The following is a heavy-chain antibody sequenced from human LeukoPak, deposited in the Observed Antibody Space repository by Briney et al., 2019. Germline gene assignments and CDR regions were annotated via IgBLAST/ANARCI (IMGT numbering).Heavy chain of an antibody. CDR3: TTERGGSGYPDY. D-gene: IGHD3-10*01. CDR2: IRSKAYGGTT. CDR1: GFTFGDYA. J-gene: IGHJ4*02. Sequence: GGSLRLSCTASGFTFGDYAMSWVRQAPGKGLEWVGFIRSKAYGGTTEYAASVKGRFTISRDDSKSIAYLQMNSLKTEDTAVYYCTTERGGSGYPDYWGQGTLVTVSS. V-gene: IGHV3-49*04.